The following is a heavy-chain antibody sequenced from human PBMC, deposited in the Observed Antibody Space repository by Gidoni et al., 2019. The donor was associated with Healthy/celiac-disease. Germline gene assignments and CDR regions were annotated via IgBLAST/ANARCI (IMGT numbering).Heavy chain of an antibody. D-gene: IGHD1-26*01. CDR2: TSGSGGST. CDR1: GFTFSIYA. V-gene: IGHV3-23*01. J-gene: IGHJ4*02. Sequence: VHLLESGEGLVQPGGSLRLSCAACGFTFSIYAMSWVRQAPGKGLECVAATSGSGGSTYYAHSVKGRFTISRDNSKNTLYLQMNSLRAEDTAVYYCAKDRSRWESSLFFDYWGQGTLVTVSS. CDR3: AKDRSRWESSLFFDY.